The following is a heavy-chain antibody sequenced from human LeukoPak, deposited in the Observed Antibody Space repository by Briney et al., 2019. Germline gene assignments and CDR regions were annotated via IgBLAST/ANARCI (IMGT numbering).Heavy chain of an antibody. D-gene: IGHD3-10*01. V-gene: IGHV1-46*01. CDR2: INPSGGSI. CDR3: ARIFRDRQFFGDETQRHDAFDL. CDR1: GYIFTSYY. Sequence: ASVKVSCKASGYIFTSYYMHWVRQAPGQGLEWLGIINPSGGSISYAQKFQGRVTMTRDTSTSTVYMQLSSLRSEDTAVYYCARIFRDRQFFGDETQRHDAFDLWGQGTMVTVFS. J-gene: IGHJ3*01.